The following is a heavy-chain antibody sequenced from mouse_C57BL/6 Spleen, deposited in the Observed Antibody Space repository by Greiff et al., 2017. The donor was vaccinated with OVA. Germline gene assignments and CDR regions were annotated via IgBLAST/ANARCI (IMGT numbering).Heavy chain of an antibody. J-gene: IGHJ2*01. CDR2: IDPETGGT. D-gene: IGHD2-12*01. V-gene: IGHV1-15*01. CDR3: TTYYMAPFDY. CDR1: GYTFTDYE. Sequence: VKLQQSGAELVRPGASVTLSCKASGYTFTDYEMHWVKQTPVHGLEWIGAIDPETGGTAYNQKFKGKAILTADKSSSTAYMELRSLTSEDSPVYYCTTYYMAPFDYWGQGTTLTVSS.